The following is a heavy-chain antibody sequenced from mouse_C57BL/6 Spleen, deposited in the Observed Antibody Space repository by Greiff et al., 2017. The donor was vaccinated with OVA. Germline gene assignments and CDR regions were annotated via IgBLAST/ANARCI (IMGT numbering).Heavy chain of an antibody. J-gene: IGHJ1*03. CDR3: ARQAYGYDEAWYFDV. Sequence: QVQLQQPGAELVKPGASVKMSCKASGYTFTSYWITWVKQRPGQGLEWIGDIYPGSGSTNYNEKFKSKATLTVDTSSSTAYMQLSSLTSEDSAVYYWARQAYGYDEAWYFDVWGTGTTVTVSS. D-gene: IGHD2-2*01. V-gene: IGHV1-55*01. CDR1: GYTFTSYW. CDR2: IYPGSGST.